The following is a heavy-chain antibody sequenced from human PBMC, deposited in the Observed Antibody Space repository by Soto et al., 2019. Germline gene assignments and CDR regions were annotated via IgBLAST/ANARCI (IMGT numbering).Heavy chain of an antibody. J-gene: IGHJ5*02. CDR2: VFSDDEK. Sequence: SGPTLVNPTETLTLTCTVSGFSLSNNRMGVSWIRQSPGKALEWLGHVFSDDEKSYDTYLKNRLTISKDTSNSQVVLTMTNMDPMDTATYYWARIHISRAWFDPWGQGTLVTVS. D-gene: IGHD2-21*01. V-gene: IGHV2-26*01. CDR1: GFSLSNNRMG. CDR3: ARIHISRAWFDP.